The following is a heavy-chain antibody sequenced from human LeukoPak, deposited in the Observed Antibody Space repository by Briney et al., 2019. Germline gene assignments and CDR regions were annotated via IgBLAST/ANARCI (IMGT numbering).Heavy chain of an antibody. CDR3: TSYNTRDAFHI. Sequence: GGSLRLSCAVSGFTVNYAWMSWGRQAPGKGLEWVGRIKSKTDGGTTDYAAPVKGRFTISRDDSKNTLYLEMNSLKTEDTAVYYCTSYNTRDAFHIWGQGTMVTVSS. CDR1: GFTVNYAW. D-gene: IGHD1-14*01. CDR2: IKSKTDGGTT. V-gene: IGHV3-15*01. J-gene: IGHJ3*02.